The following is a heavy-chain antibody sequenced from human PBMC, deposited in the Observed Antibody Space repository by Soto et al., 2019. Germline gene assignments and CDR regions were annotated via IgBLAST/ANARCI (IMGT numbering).Heavy chain of an antibody. Sequence: PSETLSLTCTVSGGSISSSSYYWGWIRQPPGKGLEWIGSIYYSGSTYYNPSLKSRVTISVDTSKNQFSLKLSSVTAADTAVYYCARHIVVVVAATPVGWFDPWGQGTLVTVSS. CDR1: GGSISSSSYY. CDR2: IYYSGST. D-gene: IGHD2-15*01. J-gene: IGHJ5*02. CDR3: ARHIVVVVAATPVGWFDP. V-gene: IGHV4-39*01.